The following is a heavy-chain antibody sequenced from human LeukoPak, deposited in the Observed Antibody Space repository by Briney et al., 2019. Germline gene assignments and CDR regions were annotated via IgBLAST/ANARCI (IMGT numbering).Heavy chain of an antibody. Sequence: GGSLRLSCAASGFTFSSYAMSWVRQAPGKGLEWVSAISGSGGSTYYADSVKGRFTISRDNSKNTLSLQMNSLRAEDTAVYYCARDVSSGRRDYYYYMDVWGKGTTVTVSS. D-gene: IGHD2/OR15-2a*01. J-gene: IGHJ6*03. CDR2: ISGSGGST. CDR3: ARDVSSGRRDYYYYMDV. V-gene: IGHV3-23*01. CDR1: GFTFSSYA.